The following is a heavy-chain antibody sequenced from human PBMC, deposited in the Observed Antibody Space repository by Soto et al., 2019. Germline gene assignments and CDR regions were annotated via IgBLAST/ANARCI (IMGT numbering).Heavy chain of an antibody. CDR1: GYSFTTYW. CDR2: IYPGDSDT. D-gene: IGHD5-12*01. Sequence: PGESLKISCKGAGYSFTTYWIAWVRQMPGKGLEWMGLIYPGDSDTKYSPSFQGQVIISADKSISTAYLQWNSLEASDTAMYYCARGQGGKRGYSGCDGQFKKIDYWGQGTLVTVSS. V-gene: IGHV5-51*01. CDR3: ARGQGGKRGYSGCDGQFKKIDY. J-gene: IGHJ4*02.